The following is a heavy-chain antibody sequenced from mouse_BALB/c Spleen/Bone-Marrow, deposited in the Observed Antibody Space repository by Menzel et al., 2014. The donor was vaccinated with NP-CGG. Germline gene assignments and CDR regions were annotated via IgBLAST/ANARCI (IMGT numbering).Heavy chain of an antibody. CDR3: ARLEGNYGSTFAS. CDR2: IHPSDTET. D-gene: IGHD1-1*01. J-gene: IGHJ3*01. V-gene: IGHV1-74*04. CDR1: GYSFTSYW. Sequence: VQLVESGAELVRPGASVKLSCKASGYSFTSYWMNWVKQRPGQGLEWIGTIHPSDTETRLNQRFKDKATLTVEKSSSTAYMQLSSQTSEDSAVYYCARLEGNYGSTFASWGQGTLVNVSA.